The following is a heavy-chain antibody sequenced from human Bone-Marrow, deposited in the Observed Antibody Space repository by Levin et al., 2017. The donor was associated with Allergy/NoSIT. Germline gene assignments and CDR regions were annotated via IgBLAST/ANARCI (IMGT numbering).Heavy chain of an antibody. D-gene: IGHD1-14*01. Sequence: SETLSLTCTVSVASISNSNYYWGWIRQPPGKGLEWIGTIYYSGSTYYNPSLQSRVSISLDTSNNQFSLNLNSVTAADAAVYYCARLSSTRFDPWGQGTLVTVSS. J-gene: IGHJ5*02. CDR2: IYYSGST. CDR3: ARLSSTRFDP. CDR1: VASISNSNYY. V-gene: IGHV4-39*01.